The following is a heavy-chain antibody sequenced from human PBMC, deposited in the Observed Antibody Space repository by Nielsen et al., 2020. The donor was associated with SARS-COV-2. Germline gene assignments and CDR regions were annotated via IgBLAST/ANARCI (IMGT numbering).Heavy chain of an antibody. CDR2: IYYSGST. Sequence: RQAPGKGLEWIGSIYYSGSTYYNPSLKSRVTISVGTSKNQFSLKLSSVTAADTAVYYCARHSSDRGSGSYLGSGNNWFDPWGQGTLVTVSS. J-gene: IGHJ5*02. D-gene: IGHD3-10*01. V-gene: IGHV4-39*01. CDR3: ARHSSDRGSGSYLGSGNNWFDP.